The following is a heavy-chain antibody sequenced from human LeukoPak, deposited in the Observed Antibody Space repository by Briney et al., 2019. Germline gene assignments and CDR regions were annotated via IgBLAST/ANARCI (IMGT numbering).Heavy chain of an antibody. D-gene: IGHD5-12*01. CDR2: INPNSGGT. V-gene: IGHV1-2*02. Sequence: GASVKVSCKASGYSFTGCYMHWVRQPPGQGLEWMGWINPNSGGTKYEQKFQGRVTMKRETSIRTAYMELGRLRSDDTAVYYCARGSGYDSGFDFDYWGQGTLVTVSS. CDR3: ARGSGYDSGFDFDY. CDR1: GYSFTGCY. J-gene: IGHJ4*02.